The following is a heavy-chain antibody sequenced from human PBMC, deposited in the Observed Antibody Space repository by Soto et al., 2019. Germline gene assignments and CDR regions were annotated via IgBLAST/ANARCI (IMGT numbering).Heavy chain of an antibody. CDR3: ARNSGTFVTSSRVFHF. CDR2: ISGSGDST. D-gene: IGHD3-10*01. J-gene: IGHJ4*02. Sequence: PGGSLRLSCAASGFTFTTFAMSWVRQAPGKGLDWISIISGSGDSTKYADSVEGRFTVSRDNSRNTLYLHMSDLRAEDTAIYFCARNSGTFVTSSRVFHFWGQGTLVTVS. V-gene: IGHV3-23*01. CDR1: GFTFTTFA.